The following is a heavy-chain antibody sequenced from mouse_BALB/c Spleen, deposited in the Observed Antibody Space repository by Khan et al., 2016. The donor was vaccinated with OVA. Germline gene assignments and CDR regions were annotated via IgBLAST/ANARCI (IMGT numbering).Heavy chain of an antibody. CDR3: IRGYYGAPFAY. J-gene: IGHJ3*01. Sequence: EVELVESGGGLMKPGGSLKLSCAASGFTFSDYYMYWVRQTPEKRLEWVATISDINSYIYYPDNVKGRFTISRDNAKNNLYLQMNSLKSEDTAMYYCIRGYYGAPFAYWGQGTLVTVSA. V-gene: IGHV5-4*02. CDR1: GFTFSDYY. D-gene: IGHD2-13*01. CDR2: ISDINSYI.